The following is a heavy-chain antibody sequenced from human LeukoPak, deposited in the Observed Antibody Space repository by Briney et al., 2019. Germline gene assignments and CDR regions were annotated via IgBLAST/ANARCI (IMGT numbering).Heavy chain of an antibody. D-gene: IGHD3-9*01. V-gene: IGHV3-48*01. CDR2: IDARSGIT. Sequence: GGSLRLSCAASGFTFTIFGLNWVRQAPGKGPEWVSYIDARSGITYYADSVQGRFTLSRDNARESVFLQMNSLRAEDTAVYYCAKEPPDRRYFVDYWGQGTLVTVSS. CDR1: GFTFTIFG. J-gene: IGHJ4*02. CDR3: AKEPPDRRYFVDY.